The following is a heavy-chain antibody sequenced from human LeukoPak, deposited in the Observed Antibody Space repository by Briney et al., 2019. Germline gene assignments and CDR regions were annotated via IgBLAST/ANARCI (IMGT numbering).Heavy chain of an antibody. Sequence: GESLKISCKGSGYSFTSNWIGWVRQMPGKGLEWMGIIYPGDSDTRYSPSFQGQVTISADKSISTAYLQWSSLKASDTAMYYCARSIAVAGTTFDYWGQGTLVTVSS. CDR2: IYPGDSDT. D-gene: IGHD6-19*01. CDR1: GYSFTSNW. V-gene: IGHV5-51*01. J-gene: IGHJ4*02. CDR3: ARSIAVAGTTFDY.